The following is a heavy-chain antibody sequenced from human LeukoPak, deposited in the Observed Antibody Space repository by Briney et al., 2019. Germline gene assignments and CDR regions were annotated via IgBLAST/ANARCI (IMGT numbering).Heavy chain of an antibody. Sequence: GGSLRLSCAVSVLIFSRYGKACPRQAPGKGLEGVATRGAGGDNTHCAGSVKGRFTISRNNSKDTLYLEMNSLTAEDTAVYYCTKDAGPTLNWFDPWGQGTRVTVSS. CDR2: RGAGGDNT. J-gene: IGHJ5*02. D-gene: IGHD1-14*01. V-gene: IGHV3-23*01. CDR1: VLIFSRYG. CDR3: TKDAGPTLNWFDP.